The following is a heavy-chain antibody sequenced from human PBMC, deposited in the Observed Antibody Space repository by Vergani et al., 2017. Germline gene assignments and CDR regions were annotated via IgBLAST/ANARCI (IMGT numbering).Heavy chain of an antibody. Sequence: EVQLVESGGGLVQPGGSLRLSCAASGFTFSSYSMNWVRQAPGKGLEWVSSISSSSSYIYYADSVKGRFTISRDNAKNSLYLQMNSLRAEDTAVYYCAGFSDWPPQRTYGMDVWGQGTTVTVSS. D-gene: IGHD3/OR15-3a*01. CDR1: GFTFSSYS. CDR3: AGFSDWPPQRTYGMDV. J-gene: IGHJ6*02. CDR2: ISSSSSYI. V-gene: IGHV3-21*01.